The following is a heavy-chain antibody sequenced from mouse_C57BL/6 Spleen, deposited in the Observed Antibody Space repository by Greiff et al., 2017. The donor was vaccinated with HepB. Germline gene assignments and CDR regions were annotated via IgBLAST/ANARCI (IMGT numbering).Heavy chain of an antibody. Sequence: VHVKQSGAELVKPGASVKLSCTASGFNIKDYYMHWVKQRTEQGLEWIGRIDPEDGETKYAPNFQGKATITADTSSNTAYLQLSSLTSEDTAVYYCARDYGSSYGYFDVWGTGTTVTVSS. V-gene: IGHV14-2*01. CDR2: IDPEDGET. CDR3: ARDYGSSYGYFDV. D-gene: IGHD1-1*01. CDR1: GFNIKDYY. J-gene: IGHJ1*03.